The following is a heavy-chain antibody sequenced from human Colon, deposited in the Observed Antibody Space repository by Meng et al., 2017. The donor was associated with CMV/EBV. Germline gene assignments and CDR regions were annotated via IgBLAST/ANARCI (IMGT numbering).Heavy chain of an antibody. V-gene: IGHV4-61*01. J-gene: IGHJ6*02. CDR1: GGSVSSGSYY. CDR3: ARAGSQRTYYYYYGMDV. CDR2: IYYSGST. Sequence: GSLRLSCTVSGGSVSSGSYYWSWIRQPPGKGLEWIGYIYYSGSTNYNPSLKSRVTISVDTSKNQFSLKLNSVTAADTAVYYCARAGSQRTYYYYYGMDVWGQGTTVTVSS. D-gene: IGHD3-10*01.